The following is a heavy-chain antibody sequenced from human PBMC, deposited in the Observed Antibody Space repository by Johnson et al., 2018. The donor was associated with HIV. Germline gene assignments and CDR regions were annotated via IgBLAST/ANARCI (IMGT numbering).Heavy chain of an antibody. CDR1: GFTFSYYG. D-gene: IGHD1-26*01. CDR2: IWYDGGNT. J-gene: IGHJ3*02. Sequence: QVQLVESGGGVVQPGRSLRLSCAASGFTFSYYGIHWVRQAPGKGLEWVAVIWYDGGNTYYADSVKGRFTISRDNSKNTLYLQMNSLRADDTAVYYCAKVRWELSSIDAFDIWGQGTMVTVSS. V-gene: IGHV3-33*06. CDR3: AKVRWELSSIDAFDI.